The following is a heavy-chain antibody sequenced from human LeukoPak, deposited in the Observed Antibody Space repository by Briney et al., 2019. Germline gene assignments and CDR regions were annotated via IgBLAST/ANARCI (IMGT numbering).Heavy chain of an antibody. CDR3: VRGGNRGVLRFLEWSRPLFDY. CDR2: INHSGST. CDR1: GGSFSGYY. Sequence: SETLSLTCAVYGGSFSGYYWSWIRQPPGKGREWIGEINHSGSTNYNPSLKSRVTISVDTSKNQFSLKLSSVTAADTAVYYCVRGGNRGVLRFLEWSRPLFDYWGQGTLVTVSS. D-gene: IGHD3-3*01. J-gene: IGHJ4*02. V-gene: IGHV4-34*01.